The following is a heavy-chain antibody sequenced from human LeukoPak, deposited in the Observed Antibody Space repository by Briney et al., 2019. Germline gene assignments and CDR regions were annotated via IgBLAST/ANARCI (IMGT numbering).Heavy chain of an antibody. CDR1: GFTFSSYG. CDR2: ISYDGSNK. CDR3: AKDLFFRIVGATPDY. Sequence: PGGSLRLSCAASGFTFSSYGMHWVRQAPGKGLEWVAVISYDGSNKYYADSVKGRFTISRDNSKNTLYLQMNSLRAEDTAVYYCAKDLFFRIVGATPDYWGQGTLVTVSS. V-gene: IGHV3-30*18. J-gene: IGHJ4*02. D-gene: IGHD1-26*01.